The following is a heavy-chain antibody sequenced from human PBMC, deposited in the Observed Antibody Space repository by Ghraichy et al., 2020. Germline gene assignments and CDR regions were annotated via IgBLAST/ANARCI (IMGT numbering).Heavy chain of an antibody. CDR1: GGSISGSSYY. V-gene: IGHV4-39*01. D-gene: IGHD1-14*01. J-gene: IGHJ5*02. Sequence: SQTLSLTCSVSGGSISGSSYYWGWIRQPPGKGLQCIGSIYYSGTTYYNPALKSRATISVDTSKNQISLRLSSVTASDTALYYCSRHFVREPFSASLYTWFDHWVQGTLVTFSS. CDR3: SRHFVREPFSASLYTWFDH. CDR2: IYYSGTT.